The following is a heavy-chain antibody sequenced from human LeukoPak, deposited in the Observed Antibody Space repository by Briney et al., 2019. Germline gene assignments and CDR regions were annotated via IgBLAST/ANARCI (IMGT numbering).Heavy chain of an antibody. CDR2: ISSSSSYI. Sequence: GGSLRLFCAASGFTFSSYSMNWVRQAPGKGLEWVSSISSSSSYICYADSVKGRFTSSRDNAKNSLYLQMNSLRAEDTAVYYCARSCSSTSCLDYWGQGTLVTVSS. V-gene: IGHV3-21*01. J-gene: IGHJ4*02. CDR1: GFTFSSYS. CDR3: ARSCSSTSCLDY. D-gene: IGHD2-2*01.